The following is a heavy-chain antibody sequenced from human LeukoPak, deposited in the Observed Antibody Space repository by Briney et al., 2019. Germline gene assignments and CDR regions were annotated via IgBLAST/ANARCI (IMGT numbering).Heavy chain of an antibody. CDR2: IKSKTDGGTT. CDR1: GFTFSNAW. Sequence: GGSLRLSCAASGFTFSNAWMSSVRQAPGKGLEWVGRIKSKTDGGTTDYAAPVKGRFTISRDDSKNTLYLQMNSLKTEDTAVYYCTTALIVGATRVDYWGQGTLVTVSS. CDR3: TTALIVGATRVDY. J-gene: IGHJ4*02. V-gene: IGHV3-15*01. D-gene: IGHD1-26*01.